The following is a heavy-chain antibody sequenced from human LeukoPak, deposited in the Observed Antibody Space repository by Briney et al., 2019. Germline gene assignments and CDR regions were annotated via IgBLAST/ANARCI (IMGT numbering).Heavy chain of an antibody. J-gene: IGHJ4*02. CDR3: ARGPPYGSRSDFFDY. D-gene: IGHD3-10*01. CDR1: GFTFSNYW. Sequence: GGSLRLSCAASGFTFSNYWMSWVRQAPGKVLEWVASVKQDVDKKDYVDSLKDRFTISRDNGKNSLYLQMYSLRAEDTAVYYCARGPPYGSRSDFFDYWGQGTLVTVSS. V-gene: IGHV3-7*01. CDR2: VKQDVDKK.